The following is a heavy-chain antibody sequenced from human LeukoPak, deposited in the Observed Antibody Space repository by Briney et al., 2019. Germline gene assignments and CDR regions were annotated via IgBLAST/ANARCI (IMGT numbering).Heavy chain of an antibody. CDR1: GFTFSSYA. Sequence: PGGSLRLSCAASGFTFSSYAMSWVRQAPGKGLEWVSAISGSGGSTYYADSVKGRFTISRDNSKNTLYLQMNSLRAEDTAVYYCAKDGDIVVVVAANRGYDAFDIWGQGTMVTVSS. J-gene: IGHJ3*02. D-gene: IGHD2-15*01. CDR2: ISGSGGST. V-gene: IGHV3-23*01. CDR3: AKDGDIVVVVAANRGYDAFDI.